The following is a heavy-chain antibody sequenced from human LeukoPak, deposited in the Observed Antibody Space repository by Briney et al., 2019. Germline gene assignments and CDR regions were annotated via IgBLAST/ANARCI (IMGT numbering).Heavy chain of an antibody. D-gene: IGHD1-26*01. CDR3: ARDGSESYLDY. Sequence: SETLSLTCTVSGGSISSHYWSWVRQPPGKGLEWIGYIYYTGSTNYNPSLKSRVTISVDTSKNQFSLKLNSVTAADTAVYYCARDGSESYLDYWGQGTLVTVSS. V-gene: IGHV4-59*11. CDR1: GGSISSHY. CDR2: IYYTGST. J-gene: IGHJ4*02.